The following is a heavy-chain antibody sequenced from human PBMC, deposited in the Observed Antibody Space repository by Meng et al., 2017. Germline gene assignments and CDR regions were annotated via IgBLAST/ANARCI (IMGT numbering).Heavy chain of an antibody. CDR3: SKDGGGSLFDP. D-gene: IGHD1-26*01. CDR2: IKQDGSEK. CDR1: GFTFSSYW. J-gene: IGHJ5*02. V-gene: IGHV3-7*01. Sequence: GESLKISCAASGFTFSSYWMSWVRQAPGKGLEWVANIKQDGSEKYYVDSVKGRFTISRDNAKDSLYLQMNSLRGEDTGVYYCSKDGGGSLFDPWGQGTLVTVSA.